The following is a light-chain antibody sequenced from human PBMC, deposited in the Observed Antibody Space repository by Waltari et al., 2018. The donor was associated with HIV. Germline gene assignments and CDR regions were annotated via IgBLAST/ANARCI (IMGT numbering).Light chain of an antibody. V-gene: IGKV4-1*01. J-gene: IGKJ1*01. Sequence: DIVMTQSPDSLAVSLGERATINCKSSQSVLYSSNNKNYLAWYQQKPGQPPKLLIYWASTRESGAPDRFSGSGSGTDFTLTISSLQAEDVAVYYCQQYYSTPWTFGQWTKVEIK. CDR3: QQYYSTPWT. CDR2: WAS. CDR1: QSVLYSSNNKNY.